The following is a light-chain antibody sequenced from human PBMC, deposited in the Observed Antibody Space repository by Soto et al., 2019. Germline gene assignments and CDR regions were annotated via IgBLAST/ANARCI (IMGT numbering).Light chain of an antibody. Sequence: DIQMTQSPSTLSASVGDRVTITCRASQSINSWLAWYQQEPGKAPKLLTYRASTLQSGVPSRFSASGSGTEFPLTISSLQPDDFATYYCQHYNSYPPWTFGQGTKVEIK. CDR1: QSINSW. J-gene: IGKJ1*01. CDR3: QHYNSYPPWT. V-gene: IGKV1-5*03. CDR2: RAS.